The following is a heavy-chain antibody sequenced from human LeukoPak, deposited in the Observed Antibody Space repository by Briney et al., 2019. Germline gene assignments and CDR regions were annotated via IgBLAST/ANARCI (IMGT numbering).Heavy chain of an antibody. CDR1: GFTFSSYW. Sequence: GGSLRLSCAASGFTFSSYWMHWVRQAPGKGLVWVSRINSDGSSTSYADSVKGRFTISRDNAKNTLYLQMNSLRAEDTAVYNCARARYYGDSYVDYWGQGTLVTVSS. D-gene: IGHD4-17*01. CDR3: ARARYYGDSYVDY. V-gene: IGHV3-74*01. J-gene: IGHJ4*02. CDR2: INSDGSST.